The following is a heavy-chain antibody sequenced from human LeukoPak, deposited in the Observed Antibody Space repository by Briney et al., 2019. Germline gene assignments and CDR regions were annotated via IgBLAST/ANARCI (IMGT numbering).Heavy chain of an antibody. J-gene: IGHJ4*02. CDR3: AREARQWLVQFDY. D-gene: IGHD6-19*01. CDR1: GGSISSYY. CDR2: IYYSGST. V-gene: IGHV4-59*12. Sequence: SETLSLTCTVSGGSISSYYWSWIRQPPGKGLEWIGFIYYSGSTTYTPSLKSRVTISLDTSKNQFSLKLTSVTAADTAVYYCAREARQWLVQFDYWGQGTLVTVSS.